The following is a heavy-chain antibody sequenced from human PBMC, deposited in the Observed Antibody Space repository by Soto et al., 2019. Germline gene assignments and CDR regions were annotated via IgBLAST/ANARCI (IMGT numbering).Heavy chain of an antibody. CDR3: GKDVLGYVRPIDY. D-gene: IGHD5-12*01. CDR1: GFAFNNYA. Sequence: PGGSLRLSCAASGFAFNNYAMNWVRQAPGKGLEWVSAISGGGSTTYYADSVKGRFTVSRDNSKNTLYLQMGSLRADDTAVYFCGKDVLGYVRPIDYWGQGTVVTVSS. J-gene: IGHJ4*02. CDR2: ISGGGSTT. V-gene: IGHV3-23*01.